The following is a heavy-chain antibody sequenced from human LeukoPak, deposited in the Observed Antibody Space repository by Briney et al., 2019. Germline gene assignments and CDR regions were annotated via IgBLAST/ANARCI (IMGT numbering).Heavy chain of an antibody. CDR2: ISYDGSNK. CDR1: GFTFSSYV. V-gene: IGHV3-30*03. Sequence: PGRSLRLSCAASGFTFSSYVMHWVRQAPGKGLEWVAVISYDGSNKYYADSVKARFTVSRESSKNPLYLQVNSLRAEDTAVYYCASGSQGFDPWGQGTLVTVSS. CDR3: ASGSQGFDP. J-gene: IGHJ5*02. D-gene: IGHD3-10*01.